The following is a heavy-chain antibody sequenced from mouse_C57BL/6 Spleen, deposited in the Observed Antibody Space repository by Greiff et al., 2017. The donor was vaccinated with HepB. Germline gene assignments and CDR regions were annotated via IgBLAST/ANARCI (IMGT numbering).Heavy chain of an antibody. CDR3: ERSKKRVATDCDY. J-gene: IGHJ2*01. V-gene: IGHV1S81*02. Sequence: VQLQQSGAELVKAGASVKMSCKASGYTFTSYWMHWVKQRLGQGLEWFAETNPTNGRTYYNEKFKSKATLTVDTSSSTAYMLLSGPTFEDSAVYYCERSKKRVATDCDYGGQGTTLTVSS. CDR1: GYTFTSYW. D-gene: IGHD1-1*01. CDR2: TNPTNGRT.